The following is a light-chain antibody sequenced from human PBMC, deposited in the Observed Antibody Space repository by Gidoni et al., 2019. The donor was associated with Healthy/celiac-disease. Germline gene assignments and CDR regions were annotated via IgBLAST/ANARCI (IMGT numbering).Light chain of an antibody. CDR2: GAS. CDR3: QHYNNWPHSSFT. J-gene: IGKJ3*01. V-gene: IGKV3-15*01. Sequence: APRLLIYGASTRATGIPAWFSGSGSGTEFTLTISSLQSEDFAVYYCQHYNNWPHSSFTFGPGTKMEIK.